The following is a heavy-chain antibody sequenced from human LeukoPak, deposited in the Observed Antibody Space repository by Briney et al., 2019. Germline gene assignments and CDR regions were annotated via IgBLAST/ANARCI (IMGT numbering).Heavy chain of an antibody. V-gene: IGHV1-2*02. CDR3: ARDPLGGIAAEPDY. CDR2: INPNSGGT. D-gene: IGHD6-13*01. CDR1: GYTFTGYY. Sequence: GASVKVSCKASGYTFTGYYMHWVRQAPGQGLEWMGWINPNSGGTSFAQKFQGRVTMTRDTSISTAYMELSRLRSDDTAVYYCARDPLGGIAAEPDYWGQGTLVTVSS. J-gene: IGHJ4*02.